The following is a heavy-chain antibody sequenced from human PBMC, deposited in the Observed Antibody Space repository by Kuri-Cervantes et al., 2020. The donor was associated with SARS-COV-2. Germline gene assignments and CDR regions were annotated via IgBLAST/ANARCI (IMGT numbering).Heavy chain of an antibody. D-gene: IGHD2-2*01. CDR2: ISYDGSNK. CDR1: GFTFSSYA. V-gene: IGHV3-30-3*01. Sequence: GGSLRLSCAASGFTFSSYAMHWVRQAPGKGLEWVVVISYDGSNKYYADSVKGRFTISGDNSKNTLYLQMNSLRAEDTAVYYCARDRVVPAAPGGFDYWGQGTLVTVSS. CDR3: ARDRVVPAAPGGFDY. J-gene: IGHJ4*02.